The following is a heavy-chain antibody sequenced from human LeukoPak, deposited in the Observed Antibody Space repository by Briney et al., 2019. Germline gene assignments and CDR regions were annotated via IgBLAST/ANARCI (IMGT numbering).Heavy chain of an antibody. Sequence: SETPSLTCAVYGGSFSGYYWSWIRQPPGKGLEWIGEINHSGSTNYNPSLKSRVTISVDTSKNQFSLKLSSVTAADTAVYYCAGTRLYGMDVWGQGTTVTVSS. CDR1: GGSFSGYY. J-gene: IGHJ6*02. CDR3: AGTRLYGMDV. V-gene: IGHV4-34*01. CDR2: INHSGST.